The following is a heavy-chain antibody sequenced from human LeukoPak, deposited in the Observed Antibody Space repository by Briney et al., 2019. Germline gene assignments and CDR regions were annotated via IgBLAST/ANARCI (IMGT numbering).Heavy chain of an antibody. CDR1: GFTFGSFG. Sequence: GGPLRLSCAASGFTFGSFGFCGLRQAPGKGLEWVAVICYDGSKKYYADSVKGRFTISRDDSKKILYLQMNSLGAEDTAVYYCGRVLGYFD. CDR3: GRVLGYFD. CDR2: ICYDGSKK. V-gene: IGHV3-33*01. J-gene: IGHJ2*01.